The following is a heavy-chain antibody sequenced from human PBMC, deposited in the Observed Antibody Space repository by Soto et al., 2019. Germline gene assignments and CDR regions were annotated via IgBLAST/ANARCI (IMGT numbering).Heavy chain of an antibody. CDR2: VYYTGST. V-gene: IGHV4-59*12. CDR1: GDSISTFY. Sequence: LSLTCTVSGDSISTFYWGWMRQSPGKELEWTGYVYYTGSTNYNPSLKSRVTISVDKSKNQFSLKLSSVTAADTAVYYCARGWGRDYDSSGYYYSSYFDYWGQGTLVTVSS. CDR3: ARGWGRDYDSSGYYYSSYFDY. D-gene: IGHD3-22*01. J-gene: IGHJ4*02.